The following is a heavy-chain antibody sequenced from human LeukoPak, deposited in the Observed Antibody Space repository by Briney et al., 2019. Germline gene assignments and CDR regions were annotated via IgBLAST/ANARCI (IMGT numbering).Heavy chain of an antibody. CDR2: IYHSGST. CDR1: GGSISSGGYY. J-gene: IGHJ2*01. V-gene: IGHV4-30-2*01. CDR3: ARGYSSLQPWYFDL. D-gene: IGHD6-13*01. Sequence: PSETLSLTCTVSGGSISSGGYYWSWIRQPPGKGLEWIGYIYHSGSTNYNPSLKSRVTISVDTSKNQFSLKLSSVTAADTAVYYCARGYSSLQPWYFDLWGRGTLVTVSS.